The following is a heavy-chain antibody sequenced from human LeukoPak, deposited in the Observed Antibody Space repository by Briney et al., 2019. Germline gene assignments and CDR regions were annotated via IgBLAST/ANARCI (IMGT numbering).Heavy chain of an antibody. Sequence: GASVKVSCKASGHTFTDFYIHWVRQAPGQGLEWMGWINPNSGDTTYAQNFQGRVTMTRDNSITTAYMEVSGLRDDDTAVYSCARDTVAQSRTGFDLWGQGTLVTVSS. CDR1: GHTFTDFY. D-gene: IGHD2-8*02. J-gene: IGHJ5*02. CDR2: INPNSGDT. CDR3: ARDTVAQSRTGFDL. V-gene: IGHV1-2*02.